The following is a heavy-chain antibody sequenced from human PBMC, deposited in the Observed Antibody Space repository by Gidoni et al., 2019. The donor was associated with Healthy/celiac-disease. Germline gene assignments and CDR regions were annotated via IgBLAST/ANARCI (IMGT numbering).Heavy chain of an antibody. CDR3: ARLYCSSTSCPTYYYYYMDV. CDR2: ISSSSSYI. J-gene: IGHJ6*03. Sequence: EVQLVESGGGLVKPGGSLRLSCAASGFTFSSYSMNWVRQAPGKGLEWVSSISSSSSYIYYADSVKGRFTISRDNAKNSLYLQMNSLRAEDTAVYYCARLYCSSTSCPTYYYYYMDVWGKGTTVTVSS. CDR1: GFTFSSYS. V-gene: IGHV3-21*01. D-gene: IGHD2-2*01.